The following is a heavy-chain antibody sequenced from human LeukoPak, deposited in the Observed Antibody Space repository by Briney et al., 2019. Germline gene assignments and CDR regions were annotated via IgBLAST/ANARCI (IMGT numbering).Heavy chain of an antibody. V-gene: IGHV3-21*01. CDR3: ARDPTTMVREKNWFDL. D-gene: IGHD3-10*01. CDR1: GVTFSSYS. Sequence: GGSLRLSCAASGVTFSSYSMNWVRQAPGKGLEWVSSISSSSSYIYYADSVKGRFTISRDNAKNSLYLQMNSLRAEDTAVYYCARDPTTMVREKNWFDLWGQGTLVTVSS. J-gene: IGHJ5*02. CDR2: ISSSSSYI.